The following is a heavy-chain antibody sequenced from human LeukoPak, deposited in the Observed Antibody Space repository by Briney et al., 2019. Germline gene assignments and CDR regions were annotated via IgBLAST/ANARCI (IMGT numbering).Heavy chain of an antibody. D-gene: IGHD6-19*01. J-gene: IGHJ5*02. CDR3: ARLYNSGWSNWFDP. V-gene: IGHV3-53*01. CDR1: GFTVSSNY. CDR2: IYSGGST. Sequence: PGGSLRLSCAAYGFTVSSNYMSWVRQAPGKGLEWDSVIYSGGSTYYGDSVKGRFTISRDNSKNTLYLQMNSLRAEDTAVYYCARLYNSGWSNWFDPWGQGTLVTVSS.